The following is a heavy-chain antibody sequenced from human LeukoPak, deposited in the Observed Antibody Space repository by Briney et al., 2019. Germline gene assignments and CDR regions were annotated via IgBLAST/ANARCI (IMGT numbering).Heavy chain of an antibody. CDR2: IIPIFGTA. D-gene: IGHD1-7*01. CDR1: GYTLTELS. V-gene: IGHV1-69*05. J-gene: IGHJ4*02. CDR3: ARLTGTTDC. Sequence: SVKVSCKVSGYTLTELSMHWVRQAPGQGLEWMGGIIPIFGTANYAQKFQGRVTITTDESTSTAYMELSSLRSEDTAVYYCARLTGTTDCWGQGTLVTVSS.